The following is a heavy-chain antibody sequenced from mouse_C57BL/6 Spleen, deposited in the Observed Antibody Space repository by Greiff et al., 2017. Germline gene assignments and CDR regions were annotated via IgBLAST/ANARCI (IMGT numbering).Heavy chain of an antibody. J-gene: IGHJ3*01. CDR3: ARRAAQAVFAY. Sequence: VKPGASVKISCKASGYAFSSSWMNWVKQRPGKGLEWIGRIYPGDGDTNYNEKFKSKATLTVDTSSSTAYMQLSSLTSEDSAVYYCARRAAQAVFAYWGQGTLVTVSA. CDR2: IYPGDGDT. V-gene: IGHV1-82*01. D-gene: IGHD3-2*02. CDR1: GYAFSSSW.